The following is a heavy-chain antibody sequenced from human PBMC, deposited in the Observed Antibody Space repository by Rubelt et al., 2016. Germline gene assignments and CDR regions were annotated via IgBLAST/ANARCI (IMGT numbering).Heavy chain of an antibody. D-gene: IGHD3-10*01. V-gene: IGHV4-39*07. J-gene: IGHJ2*01. CDR2: ISYNGRT. Sequence: KGLEWIGYISYNGRTSYNPSLQSRVTISVDTSKNQFSLNLSSVTAADTAVYYCATAPRGKAYFDFWARGTLVTVSS. CDR3: ATAPRGKAYFDF.